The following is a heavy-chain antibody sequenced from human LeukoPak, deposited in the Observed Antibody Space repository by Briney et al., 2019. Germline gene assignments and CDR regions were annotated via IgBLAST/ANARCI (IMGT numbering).Heavy chain of an antibody. D-gene: IGHD2-15*01. J-gene: IGHJ3*02. Sequence: SETLSLTCTVSGGSISSDGYYWSWIRQHAGKGPEWIGYISYSRTTYYNPSLESRVTMSVDTSKNQFSLKLSSVTAADTAVYYCARYRDSGGRLAFDIWGQGTMATVSS. V-gene: IGHV4-31*03. CDR2: ISYSRTT. CDR1: GGSISSDGYY. CDR3: ARYRDSGGRLAFDI.